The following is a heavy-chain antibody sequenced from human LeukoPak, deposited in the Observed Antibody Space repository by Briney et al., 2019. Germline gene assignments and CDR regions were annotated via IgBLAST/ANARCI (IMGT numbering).Heavy chain of an antibody. Sequence: ASVKVSCKASGYTFNNYGISWVRQAPGQGLEWMGWVSSYNGDTNYAQKFRGRVTMSTDTSTSTAYMELRGPRFDDTAIYYCVKDWHILTGRNCFDPWGQGTLVTVSS. CDR3: VKDWHILTGRNCFDP. D-gene: IGHD3-9*01. V-gene: IGHV1-18*01. CDR1: GYTFNNYG. J-gene: IGHJ5*02. CDR2: VSSYNGDT.